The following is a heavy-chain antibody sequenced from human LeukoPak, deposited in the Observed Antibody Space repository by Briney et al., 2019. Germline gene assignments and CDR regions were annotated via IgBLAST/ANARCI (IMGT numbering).Heavy chain of an antibody. CDR2: IYHSGST. CDR1: GGSISSGGYS. D-gene: IGHD2-15*01. J-gene: IGHJ4*02. V-gene: IGHV4-30-2*01. CDR3: ARLVCGGGSCPAEFDY. Sequence: SETLSLTCAVSGGSISSGGYSWSWIRQPPGKGLEWIGYIYHSGSTYYNPSLNSRVTIFIDMSKNQFSLKLSSVTATDTAVYYCARLVCGGGSCPAEFDYWGQGTLVTVSS.